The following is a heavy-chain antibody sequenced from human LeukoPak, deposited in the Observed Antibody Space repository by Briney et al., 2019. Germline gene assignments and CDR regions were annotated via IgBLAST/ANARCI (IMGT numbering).Heavy chain of an antibody. CDR2: ISGSGGST. D-gene: IGHD5-18*01. V-gene: IGHV3-23*01. J-gene: IGHJ4*02. CDR3: AKPQSLSGYSYGYGSLAPDY. CDR1: GFTFSSYA. Sequence: GGSLRLSCAASGFTFSSYATSWVRQAPGKGLEWVSAISGSGGSTYYADSVKGRFTISRDNSKNTLYLQMNSLRAEDTAVYYCAKPQSLSGYSYGYGSLAPDYWGQGTLVTVSS.